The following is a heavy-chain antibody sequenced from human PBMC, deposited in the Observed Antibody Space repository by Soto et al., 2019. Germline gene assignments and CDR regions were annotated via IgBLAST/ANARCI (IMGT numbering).Heavy chain of an antibody. CDR2: INPNSGGT. CDR3: ARTVLRFSPYYYGMDV. J-gene: IGHJ6*02. CDR1: GYTFTGYY. Sequence: ASVKVSCKASGYTFTGYYMHWVRQAPGQGLEWMGWINPNSGGTNSAQKFQGWVTMTRDTSISTAYMELSRLRSDDTAVYYCARTVLRFSPYYYGMDVWGQGTTVTVSS. D-gene: IGHD3-3*01. V-gene: IGHV1-2*04.